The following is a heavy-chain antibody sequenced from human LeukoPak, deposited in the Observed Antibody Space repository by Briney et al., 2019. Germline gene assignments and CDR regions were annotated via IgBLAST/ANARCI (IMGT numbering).Heavy chain of an antibody. CDR3: ARDRPAMGRLKGAY. CDR1: GFTFSSFW. J-gene: IGHJ4*02. V-gene: IGHV3-7*01. CDR2: IKQDGSEK. Sequence: PGGSLRLSCAASGFTFSSFWMSWVRQAPGKGLEWVANIKQDGSEKYYMDSVRGRVTISRDNAKNSLYLQMSGLRAEDTAIYYCARDRPAMGRLKGAYWGQGPLVTVSS. D-gene: IGHD5-18*01.